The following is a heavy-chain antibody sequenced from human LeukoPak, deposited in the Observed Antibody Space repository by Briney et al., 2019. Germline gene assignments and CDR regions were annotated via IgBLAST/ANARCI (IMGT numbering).Heavy chain of an antibody. CDR1: GGSISSYY. D-gene: IGHD6-19*01. Sequence: SETLSLTCTVSGGSISSYYWSWIRQPPGKGLEWIGYIYYSGSINYNPSLKSRVTISVDTSKNQFSLKLSSVTAADTAVYYCARTTTVSKQWLVQAEYFQHWGQGTLVTVSS. CDR2: IYYSGSI. CDR3: ARTTTVSKQWLVQAEYFQH. V-gene: IGHV4-59*01. J-gene: IGHJ1*01.